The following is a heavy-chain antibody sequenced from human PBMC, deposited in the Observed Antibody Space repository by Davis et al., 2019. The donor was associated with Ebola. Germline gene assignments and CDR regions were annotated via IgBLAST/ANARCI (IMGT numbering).Heavy chain of an antibody. D-gene: IGHD3-16*01. CDR3: VRGWGRSGLDV. CDR1: GDSVSSSGAA. V-gene: IGHV6-1*01. J-gene: IGHJ6*02. Sequence: HSQTLALTCAISGDSVSSSGAAWIWIRQSPSRGLEWLGRTYYTSKWHNDYGESVKSRITINPDPSKNQLSLQLNSVTPEDTAVYYCVRGWGRSGLDVWGQGTTVTVSS. CDR2: TYYTSKWHN.